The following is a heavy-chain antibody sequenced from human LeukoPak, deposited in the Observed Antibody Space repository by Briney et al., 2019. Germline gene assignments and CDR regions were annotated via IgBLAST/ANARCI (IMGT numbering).Heavy chain of an antibody. V-gene: IGHV1-2*02. CDR3: ATQSPELLYDSSGYYFFDY. CDR2: INPNSGGT. Sequence: ASVKVSCKASGYTFTGYYMHWVRQAPGQGLEWMGWINPNSGGTNYAQKFQGRVTMTRDTSISTAYMELSRLRSDDTAVYYCATQSPELLYDSSGYYFFDYWGQGTLVTVSS. J-gene: IGHJ4*02. CDR1: GYTFTGYY. D-gene: IGHD3-22*01.